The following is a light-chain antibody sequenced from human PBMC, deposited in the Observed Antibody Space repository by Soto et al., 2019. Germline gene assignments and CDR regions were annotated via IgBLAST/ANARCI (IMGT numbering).Light chain of an antibody. CDR2: GAS. J-gene: IGKJ1*01. Sequence: DIVLTQSARTLSLSPGERATVCCRASQSVHNNYLAWYQQKPGQAPRLLIYGASTRATDIPARFSGSGSGTEFKLAISSLQSEDFAVYYCQQYNNWPRTFGQGPKGDI. CDR3: QQYNNWPRT. CDR1: QSVHNN. V-gene: IGKV3-15*01.